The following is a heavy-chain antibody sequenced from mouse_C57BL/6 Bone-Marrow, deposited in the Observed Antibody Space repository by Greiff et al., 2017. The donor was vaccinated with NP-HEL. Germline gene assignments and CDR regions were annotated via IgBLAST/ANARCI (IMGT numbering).Heavy chain of an antibody. J-gene: IGHJ1*03. CDR3: ARGPTVVATDWYFDV. D-gene: IGHD1-1*01. CDR2: IDPSDSYT. CDR1: GYTFTSYW. Sequence: QVQLQQPGAELVMPGASVKLSCKASGYTFTSYWMHWVKQRPGQGLEWIGEIDPSDSYTNYNQKFKGKSTLTVDKSSSTAYMQLSGLTSGDSAVYYCARGPTVVATDWYFDVWGRGTAVTVSS. V-gene: IGHV1-69*01.